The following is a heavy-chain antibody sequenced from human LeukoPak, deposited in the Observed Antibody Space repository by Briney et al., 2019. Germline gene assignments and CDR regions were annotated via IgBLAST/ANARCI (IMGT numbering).Heavy chain of an antibody. CDR1: GYTFTSYD. D-gene: IGHD3-10*01. CDR2: ISAYNGNT. J-gene: IGHJ3*02. Sequence: GASVKVSCKASGYTFTSYDINWVRQAPGQGLEWMGWISAYNGNTNYAQKLQGRVTMTTDTSTSTAYMELRSLRSDDTAVYYCARDWGPYYYGSGSYPDAFDIWGQGTMVTVSS. V-gene: IGHV1-18*01. CDR3: ARDWGPYYYGSGSYPDAFDI.